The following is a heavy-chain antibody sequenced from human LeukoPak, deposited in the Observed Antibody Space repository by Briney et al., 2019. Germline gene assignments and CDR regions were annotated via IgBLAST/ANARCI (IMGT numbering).Heavy chain of an antibody. D-gene: IGHD1-26*01. CDR1: GFTFSSYA. J-gene: IGHJ4*02. V-gene: IGHV3-23*01. CDR2: IEGTGGGT. CDR3: AKDQGGNSGSFHY. Sequence: GESLRLSCAASGFTFSSYAMSWVRQAPGKGLEWVSAIEGTGGGTFYADSVKGRFTISRDNSKNTLYLLLNSLRAEDTAVYYCAKDQGGNSGSFHYWGQGTLVTVSS.